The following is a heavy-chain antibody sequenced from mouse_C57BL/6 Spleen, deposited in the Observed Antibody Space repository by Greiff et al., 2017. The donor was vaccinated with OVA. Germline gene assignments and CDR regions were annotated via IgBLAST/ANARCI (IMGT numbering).Heavy chain of an antibody. D-gene: IGHD1-1*01. J-gene: IGHJ1*03. V-gene: IGHV1-69*01. CDR2: IDPSDSYT. Sequence: QVQLKQPGAELVMPGASVKLSCKASGYTFTSYWMHWVKQRPGQGLEWIGEIDPSDSYTNYNQKFKGKSTLTVDKSSSTAYMQLSSLTSEDSAVYYCARGYYGSSYWYFDVWGTGTTVTVSS. CDR1: GYTFTSYW. CDR3: ARGYYGSSYWYFDV.